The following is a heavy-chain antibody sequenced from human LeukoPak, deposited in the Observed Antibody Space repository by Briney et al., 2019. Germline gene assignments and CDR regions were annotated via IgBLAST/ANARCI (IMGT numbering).Heavy chain of an antibody. CDR2: IIPIFGTA. D-gene: IGHD1-26*01. V-gene: IGHV1-69*13. J-gene: IGHJ5*02. Sequence: ASVKVSCKASGYTFTDYYMHWVRQAPGQGLEWMGGIIPIFGTANYAQKFQGRVTITADESTSTAYMELSSLRSEDTAVYYCARDRGDWELGGWNWFDPWGQGTLVTVSS. CDR1: GYTFTDYY. CDR3: ARDRGDWELGGWNWFDP.